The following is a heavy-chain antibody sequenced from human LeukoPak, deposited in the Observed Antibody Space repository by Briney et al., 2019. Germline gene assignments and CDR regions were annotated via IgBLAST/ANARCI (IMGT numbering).Heavy chain of an antibody. D-gene: IGHD3-22*01. Sequence: ASVKVSCKASGYTFTSYGISWVRQAPGQGLEWMGWISAYNGNTNYAQKLQDRVTMTTDTSTSTAHMELRSLRSDDTAVYYCARGVYYDNSGYSDFWGQGTLVTVSS. J-gene: IGHJ4*02. V-gene: IGHV1-18*01. CDR3: ARGVYYDNSGYSDF. CDR1: GYTFTSYG. CDR2: ISAYNGNT.